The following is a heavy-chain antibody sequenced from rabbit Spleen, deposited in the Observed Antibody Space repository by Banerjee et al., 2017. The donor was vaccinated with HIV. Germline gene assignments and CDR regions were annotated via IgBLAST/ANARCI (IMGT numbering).Heavy chain of an antibody. D-gene: IGHD6-1*01. CDR1: GFDFNTYS. CDR2: IDPIFSGT. V-gene: IGHV1S45*01. CDR3: ARSTYGYDDYADLYYAAMDL. Sequence: QEQLVESGGGLVQPGGSLKLSCKASGFDFNTYSMSWVRQAPGKGLEWIGFIDPIFSGTYYANWVNGRFTISKTSSTTLTLQLTSLTAADTATYFCARSTYGYDDYADLYYAAMDLWGQGTLVTVS. J-gene: IGHJ6*01.